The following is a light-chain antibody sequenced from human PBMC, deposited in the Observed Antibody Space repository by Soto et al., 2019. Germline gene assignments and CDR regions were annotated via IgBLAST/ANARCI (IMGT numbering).Light chain of an antibody. J-gene: IGLJ1*01. CDR1: SSNIGSNY. Sequence: QSVLTQPPSASGTPGQRVTISCSGSSSNIGSNYVYWYQQLPGTAPKLLIYSNNQRPSGVPDRFSGSKSGTSASLAISGLRSEDEADYHCAAWDDSLSVLYVFGTGTKVTVL. V-gene: IGLV1-47*02. CDR2: SNN. CDR3: AAWDDSLSVLYV.